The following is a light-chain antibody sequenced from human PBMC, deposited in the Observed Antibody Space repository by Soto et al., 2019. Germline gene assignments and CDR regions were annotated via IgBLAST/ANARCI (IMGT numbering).Light chain of an antibody. CDR3: RQYANSPYT. CDR2: GAS. V-gene: IGKV3-20*01. CDR1: QSVSSSY. Sequence: EIVLTQSPGTLSLSPGERATLSCRASQSVSSSYLAWYQQKPGQATRLLIYGASSRATGIPDRFSGSGSGTDSTLNISRLEPEDFAVYYCRQYANSPYTFGQGTKLEIK. J-gene: IGKJ2*01.